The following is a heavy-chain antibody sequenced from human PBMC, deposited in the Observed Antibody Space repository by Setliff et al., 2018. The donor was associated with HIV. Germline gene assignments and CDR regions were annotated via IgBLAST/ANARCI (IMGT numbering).Heavy chain of an antibody. J-gene: IGHJ1*01. V-gene: IGHV1-24*01. Sequence: ASVKVSCKVSGYTLTEVYIHWVRQAPGQGLEWMGGFDTEDDETVYAQKFQGRVTMTEDTSTDTAYMELSSLTSEDTAMYYCATIRAYYYDSSGQEYFQHWGHGSLVTVSS. D-gene: IGHD3-22*01. CDR2: FDTEDDET. CDR3: ATIRAYYYDSSGQEYFQH. CDR1: GYTLTEVY.